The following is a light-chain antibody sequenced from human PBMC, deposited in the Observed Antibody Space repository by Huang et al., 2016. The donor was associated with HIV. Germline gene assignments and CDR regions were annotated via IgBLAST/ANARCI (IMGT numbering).Light chain of an antibody. V-gene: IGKV3-11*01. CDR1: QLVSNY. CDR3: QQRSNWPLT. CDR2: DAS. J-gene: IGKJ4*01. Sequence: EIVLTQSPATLSLSPGERATLSCRASQLVSNYLAWYQQKPGQAPRLLIYDASNRATGIPARFSGSGSGTDFTLTSSSLEPEDFAVYYCQQRSNWPLTFGGGTKVEIK.